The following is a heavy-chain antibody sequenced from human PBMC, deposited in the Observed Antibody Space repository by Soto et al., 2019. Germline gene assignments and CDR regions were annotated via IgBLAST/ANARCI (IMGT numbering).Heavy chain of an antibody. CDR2: IYYSGST. V-gene: IGHV4-59*08. J-gene: IGHJ5*02. D-gene: IGHD2-15*01. CDR1: GGSMSSYY. CDR3: ARHIGRAGFDWFAP. Sequence: PSGTLSLTCTVSGGSMSSYYWSWIRQPPGKGLEWIGYIYYSGSTNYNPSLKSRVTISVDTSKNQFSLKLSSVTAADTAVYYCARHIGRAGFDWFAPWGQGTLVTVSS.